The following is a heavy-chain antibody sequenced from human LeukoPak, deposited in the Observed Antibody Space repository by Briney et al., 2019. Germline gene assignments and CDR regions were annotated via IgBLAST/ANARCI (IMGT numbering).Heavy chain of an antibody. CDR3: ARDLYSSGWPEYFQH. CDR2: ISSSSSYI. Sequence: GGSLRLSCAASGFTFSSYSMNWVRQAPGKGLEWVSSISSSSSYIYYADSVKGRFTISRDNAKNSLYLQMNSLRAEDTAVYYCARDLYSSGWPEYFQHWGQGTLVTVSS. V-gene: IGHV3-21*01. CDR1: GFTFSSYS. J-gene: IGHJ1*01. D-gene: IGHD6-19*01.